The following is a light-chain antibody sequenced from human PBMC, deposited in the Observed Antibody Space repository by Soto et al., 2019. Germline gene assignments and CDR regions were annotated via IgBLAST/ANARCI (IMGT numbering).Light chain of an antibody. CDR1: QNVFSN. CDR2: GAS. Sequence: ETVMPQSPVTLSVSPGEGATLACRASQNVFSNLAWYQQRPGPPPRLLIYGASTRATGIPARFSGRGSGTEFSLTTSSLQSEDFAIYYCQHYISWPLTFGRGTKVEIK. V-gene: IGKV3-15*01. J-gene: IGKJ4*01. CDR3: QHYISWPLT.